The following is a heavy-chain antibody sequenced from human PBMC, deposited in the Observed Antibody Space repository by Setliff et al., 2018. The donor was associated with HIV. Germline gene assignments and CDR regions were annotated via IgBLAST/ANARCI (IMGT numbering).Heavy chain of an antibody. J-gene: IGHJ6*02. CDR1: RFDFNNYW. V-gene: IGHV3-74*01. Sequence: GGSLRLSCAASRFDFNNYWMHWVRQAPGKGLVWVSRINTDGSSTSYADSVKGRFTISRDNAKNTLYLQMNSLRAEDTAVYYCARGVRGVVNGMDVWDQGTTVTVSS. D-gene: IGHD3-10*01. CDR3: ARGVRGVVNGMDV. CDR2: INTDGSST.